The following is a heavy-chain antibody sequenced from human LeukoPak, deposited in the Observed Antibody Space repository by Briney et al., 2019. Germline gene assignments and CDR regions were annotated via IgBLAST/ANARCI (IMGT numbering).Heavy chain of an antibody. D-gene: IGHD2-2*01. CDR2: IRYDGSNK. J-gene: IGHJ6*03. CDR1: GFTFSSYG. CDR3: AKDKKDIVVVPASHGRNYMDV. Sequence: PGGSLRLSCAASGFTFSSYGMHWVRQAPGKGLEWVAFIRYDGSNKYYADSVKGRFTISRDNSKNTLCLQMNSLRAEDTAVYYCAKDKKDIVVVPASHGRNYMDVWGKGTTVTVSS. V-gene: IGHV3-30*02.